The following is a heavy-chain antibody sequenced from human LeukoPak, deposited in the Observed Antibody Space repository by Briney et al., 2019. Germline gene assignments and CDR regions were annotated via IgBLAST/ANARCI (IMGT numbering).Heavy chain of an antibody. Sequence: GASVKVSCKVSGYTLTELSMHWVRQAPGKGLEWMGGFDPEDGETIYAQKFQGRVTMTEDTSTDTAYMELSSLRSEDTAVYYCATEGPNSGSCLYYFDYWGQGTLVTVSS. V-gene: IGHV1-24*01. CDR2: FDPEDGET. CDR1: GYTLTELS. CDR3: ATEGPNSGSCLYYFDY. J-gene: IGHJ4*02. D-gene: IGHD1-26*01.